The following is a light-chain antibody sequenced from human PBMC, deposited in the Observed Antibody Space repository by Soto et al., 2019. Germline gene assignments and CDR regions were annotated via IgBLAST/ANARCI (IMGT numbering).Light chain of an antibody. CDR2: LNSDGSH. Sequence: QLVLTQSPSASASLGASVKLTCTLSSGHRSYAIAWHQQQPEKGPRYLMKLNSDGSHSKGDGIPDRFSGSSSGAERYLIISSLQSEEEADYYCQTWGTGIHVFGTGTKVTVL. V-gene: IGLV4-69*01. CDR1: SGHRSYA. CDR3: QTWGTGIHV. J-gene: IGLJ1*01.